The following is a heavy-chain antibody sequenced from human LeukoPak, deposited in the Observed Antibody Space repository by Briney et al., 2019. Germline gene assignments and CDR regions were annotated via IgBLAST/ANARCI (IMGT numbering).Heavy chain of an antibody. CDR2: INHSGST. CDR1: GGSFSGYY. D-gene: IGHD2-15*01. V-gene: IGHV4-34*01. CDR3: ARGIMDIVVVVAATGIYFDY. Sequence: SETLSITCAVYGGSFSGYYWSWIRQPPGKGLEWIGEINHSGSTNYNPSLKSRVTISVDTSKNQFSLKLSSVTAADTAVYYCARGIMDIVVVVAATGIYFDYWGQGTLVTVSS. J-gene: IGHJ4*02.